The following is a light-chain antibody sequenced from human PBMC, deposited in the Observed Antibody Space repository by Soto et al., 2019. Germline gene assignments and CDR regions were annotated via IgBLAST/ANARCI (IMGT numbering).Light chain of an antibody. Sequence: EIVMTQSPATLSVSPGERATLSCRASQSVSLNLAWYQQKPGQAPRLLIYGTFTRATGIPARFSGSGSATEFTLTISSLQSEDFAVYYCHQYNDWPRTFGQGTKVEIK. J-gene: IGKJ1*01. CDR3: HQYNDWPRT. V-gene: IGKV3-15*01. CDR1: QSVSLN. CDR2: GTF.